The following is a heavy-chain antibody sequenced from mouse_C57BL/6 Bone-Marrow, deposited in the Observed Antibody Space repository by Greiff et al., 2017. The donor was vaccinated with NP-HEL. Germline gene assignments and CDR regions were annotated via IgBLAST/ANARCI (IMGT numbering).Heavy chain of an antibody. V-gene: IGHV5-2*01. D-gene: IGHD2-5*01. J-gene: IGHJ4*01. CDR1: EYEFPSHD. CDR3: ARPRYSNYVSMDY. Sequence: EVQGVESGGGLVQPGESLTLSCESNEYEFPSHDLSWVRKTPEKRLELVAAINSDGGSTYYPDTMERRFIISRDNTKKTLYLQMSSLRSEDTALYYCARPRYSNYVSMDYWGQGTSVTVSS. CDR2: INSDGGST.